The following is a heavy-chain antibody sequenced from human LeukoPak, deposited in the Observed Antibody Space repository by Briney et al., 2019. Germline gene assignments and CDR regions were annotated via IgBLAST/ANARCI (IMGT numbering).Heavy chain of an antibody. CDR2: ISYDGSNK. J-gene: IGHJ4*02. D-gene: IGHD2-21*02. V-gene: IGHV3-30-3*01. Sequence: GGSLRLSCAASGFTFSSYAMHWLRQAPGKGLEWVTVISYDGSNKYYADSVKGRFTISRDNSKNTLYLQMNSLRAEDTAVYYCARSACGGDCYLFDYWGQGTLVTVSS. CDR3: ARSACGGDCYLFDY. CDR1: GFTFSSYA.